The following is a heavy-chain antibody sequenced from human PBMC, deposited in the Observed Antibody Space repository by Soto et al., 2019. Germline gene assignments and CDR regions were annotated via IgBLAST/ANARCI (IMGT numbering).Heavy chain of an antibody. Sequence: EVQLVESGGGLVQPGGSLRLSCVASGFTLSRYDMHWVRQATGKGLEWVSGIGTAGDTYYPGSVKGRFTISREDAKNSGYLQLNSLSAGDTAVYYCARGLGPLLLYSPPGVGWFDPWGHGTLVTVSS. CDR1: GFTLSRYD. D-gene: IGHD2-2*02. J-gene: IGHJ5*02. CDR2: IGTAGDT. V-gene: IGHV3-13*01. CDR3: ARGLGPLLLYSPPGVGWFDP.